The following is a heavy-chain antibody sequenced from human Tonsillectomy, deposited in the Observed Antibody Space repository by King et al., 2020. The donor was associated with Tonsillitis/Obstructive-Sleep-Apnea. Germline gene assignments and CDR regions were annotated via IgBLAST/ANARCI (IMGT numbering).Heavy chain of an antibody. CDR3: ARGDYGDRYYFDY. CDR1: GGSFSGYF. J-gene: IGHJ4*02. Sequence: VQLQQWGAGLVKPPETLSLTCGVYGGSFSGYFWSWIRQPPGKGLEWIGEINHSGTTNYNPSLKSRVTISVDTSKSQFSLSLSSVTAADTAVYYCARGDYGDRYYFDYWGQGTLVTVSS. V-gene: IGHV4-34*01. CDR2: INHSGTT. D-gene: IGHD4-17*01.